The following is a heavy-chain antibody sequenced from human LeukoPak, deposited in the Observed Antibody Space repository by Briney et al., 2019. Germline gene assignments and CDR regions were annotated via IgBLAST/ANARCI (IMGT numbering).Heavy chain of an antibody. J-gene: IGHJ4*02. CDR2: IYYSGST. CDR1: GVSISSGGYY. CDR3: ARDHSGYALDY. Sequence: SETLSLTCTVSGVSISSGGYYWRWIRQHPGKGLEWIGYIYYSGSTYYNPSLKSRVTISVDTSKNQFPLKLSSVTAADTAVYHCARDHSGYALDYWGQGTLVTVSS. V-gene: IGHV4-31*03. D-gene: IGHD5-12*01.